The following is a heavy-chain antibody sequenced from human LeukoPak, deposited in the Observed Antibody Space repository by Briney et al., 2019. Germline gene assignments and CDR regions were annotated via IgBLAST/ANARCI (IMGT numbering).Heavy chain of an antibody. V-gene: IGHV3-23*01. CDR2: ISGSGGST. J-gene: IGHJ6*02. Sequence: GGSLRLSCAASGFTFSSYAMSWVRQAPGKGLEWVSAISGSGGSTYYADSVKGRFTISRDNSKSTLYLQMNSLRAEDTAVYYCAKDGPFPTMVRGVWNGMDVWGQGTTVTVSS. CDR1: GFTFSSYA. D-gene: IGHD3-10*01. CDR3: AKDGPFPTMVRGVWNGMDV.